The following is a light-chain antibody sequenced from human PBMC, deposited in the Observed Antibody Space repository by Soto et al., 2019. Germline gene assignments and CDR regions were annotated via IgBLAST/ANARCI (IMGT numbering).Light chain of an antibody. J-gene: IGKJ1*01. CDR3: QQYHDYWA. CDR2: RAS. CDR1: QSISTW. V-gene: IGKV1-5*03. Sequence: IQLTQSPSSLSGSVVDRFTITCRASQSISTWLAWYQQKPGKAPKPLIYRASCLERGVPSRFSGSGSGTEFTLTINNLQPDDFATYYCQQYHDYWAFGQGTKVDIK.